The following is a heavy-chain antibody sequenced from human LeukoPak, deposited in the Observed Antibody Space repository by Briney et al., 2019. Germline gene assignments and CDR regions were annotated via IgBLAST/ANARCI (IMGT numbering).Heavy chain of an antibody. D-gene: IGHD4-17*01. J-gene: IGHJ4*02. V-gene: IGHV3-7*01. CDR3: ARDRLRSHVSFDY. CDR2: IKQDGSEK. CDR1: GFTFSSYW. Sequence: GGPLRLSCAASGFTFSSYWMSWVRQAPGKGLEWVANIKQDGSEKYYVDSVKGRFTISRDNAKNSLYLQMNSLRAEDTAVYYCARDRLRSHVSFDYWGQGTLVTVSS.